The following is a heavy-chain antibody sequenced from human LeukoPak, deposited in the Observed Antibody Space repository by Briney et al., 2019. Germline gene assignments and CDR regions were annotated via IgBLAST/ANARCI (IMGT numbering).Heavy chain of an antibody. V-gene: IGHV3-74*01. Sequence: GGSLRLSCAASGFTFSNFWMHWVRQAPGEGLVWVSRISGDGSSTNCAHSVKGRFTISRDTAKNTLYLQMNSLRAEDSAVYYCASGSYGHYWGQGTLVTVSS. CDR1: GFTFSNFW. CDR2: ISGDGSST. CDR3: ASGSYGHY. D-gene: IGHD1-26*01. J-gene: IGHJ4*02.